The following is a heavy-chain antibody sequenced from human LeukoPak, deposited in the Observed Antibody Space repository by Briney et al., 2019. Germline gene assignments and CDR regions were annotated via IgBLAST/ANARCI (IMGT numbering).Heavy chain of an antibody. V-gene: IGHV4-39*01. CDR2: IYYGGRT. CDR3: ASLDFWSGYYYNGMDV. Sequence: SETLSLTCAVSGDLIRSSAYYWGWIRQPPGKGLEWIASIYYGGRTYYNPSLKSRVTIFVDTAKSQFSLKLNSVTAADTAVYYCASLDFWSGYYYNGMDVWGQGTTVSVSS. D-gene: IGHD3-3*01. J-gene: IGHJ6*02. CDR1: GDLIRSSAYY.